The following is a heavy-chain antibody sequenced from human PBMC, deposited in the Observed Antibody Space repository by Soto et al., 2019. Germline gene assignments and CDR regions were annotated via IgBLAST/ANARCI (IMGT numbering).Heavy chain of an antibody. CDR3: ASRFILVRFGELGAYDY. CDR1: GGSISSGGYY. J-gene: IGHJ4*02. V-gene: IGHV4-31*03. Sequence: SQTLSLTCTVSGGSISSGGYYWSWIRQHPGKGLEWIGYIYYSGSTYYNPSLKSRVTISVDTSKNQFSLKLSSVTAADTAVYYCASRFILVRFGELGAYDYWGQGTLVTVSS. CDR2: IYYSGST. D-gene: IGHD3-10*01.